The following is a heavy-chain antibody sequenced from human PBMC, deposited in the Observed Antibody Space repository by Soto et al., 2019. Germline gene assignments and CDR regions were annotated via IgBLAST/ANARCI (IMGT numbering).Heavy chain of an antibody. J-gene: IGHJ5*02. CDR3: VRDGTKTLRDWFDP. CDR1: GASISGFY. CDR2: IYATGTT. D-gene: IGHD1-1*01. Sequence: SETLSLTCTVSGASISGFYWSWIRKSAGKGLEWIGRIYATGTTNYNPSLKSRVMMSVDTSKKQFSLKLRSVTAADTAVYYCVRDGTKTLRDWFDPWGQGISVTVSS. V-gene: IGHV4-4*07.